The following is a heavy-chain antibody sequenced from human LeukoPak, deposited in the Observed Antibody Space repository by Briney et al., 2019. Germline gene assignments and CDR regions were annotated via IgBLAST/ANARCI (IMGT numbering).Heavy chain of an antibody. CDR2: ISWNSGSI. Sequence: LSLTCTVSGGSMTNYYWTWIRQSPGKGLEWVSGISWNSGSIGYADSVKGRFTISRDNAKNSLYLQMNSLRAEDTALYYCAKEGLAVSFDYWGQGTLVTVSS. D-gene: IGHD6-19*01. J-gene: IGHJ4*02. V-gene: IGHV3-9*01. CDR3: AKEGLAVSFDY. CDR1: GGSMTNYY.